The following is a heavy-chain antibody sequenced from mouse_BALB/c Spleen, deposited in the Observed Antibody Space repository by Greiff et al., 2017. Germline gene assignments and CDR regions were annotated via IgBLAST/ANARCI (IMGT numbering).Heavy chain of an antibody. CDR2: FYPGSGSI. D-gene: IGHD1-1*01. J-gene: IGHJ4*01. V-gene: IGHV1-62-2*01. CDR1: GYTFTEYI. CDR3: ARHGRGVYYYDRESPHYFDY. Sequence: QVQLQQSGAGLVKPGASVKLSCKASGYTFTEYIIHWVKQRSGQGLEWIGWFYPGSGSIKYNEKFKDKATLTADKSSSTGYMELSRLTSEDSAVYFCARHGRGVYYYDRESPHYFDYWGQGTSVTVSA.